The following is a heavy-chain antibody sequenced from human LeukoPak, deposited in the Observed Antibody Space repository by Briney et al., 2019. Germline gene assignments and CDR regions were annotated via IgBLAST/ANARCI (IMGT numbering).Heavy chain of an antibody. J-gene: IGHJ3*02. CDR3: ATRYDFWSDLTEDAFDI. D-gene: IGHD3-3*01. CDR2: INPNSGGT. V-gene: IGHV1-2*02. CDR1: GYTFTGYY. Sequence: ASVKVSCKASGYTFTGYYMHWVRQAPGQGLEWMGWINPNSGGTNYAQKFQGRVTMTRDTSISTAYMELSRPRSDDTAVYYCATRYDFWSDLTEDAFDIWGQGTMVTVSS.